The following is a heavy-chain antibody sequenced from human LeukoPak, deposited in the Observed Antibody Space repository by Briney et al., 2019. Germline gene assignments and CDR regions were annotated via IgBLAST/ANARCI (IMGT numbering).Heavy chain of an antibody. J-gene: IGHJ4*02. Sequence: GGSLRLSCAASGFTFNKFGIHWVRQGPGKGLEWMAFRRYDGTEKYYADSVKGRFTVSRDNSKNTVYLQMNSLRVEDTAVYYCAKDGPTTMVNGPFEYWDQGTLVTVSS. D-gene: IGHD5-18*01. CDR2: RRYDGTEK. V-gene: IGHV3-30*02. CDR1: GFTFNKFG. CDR3: AKDGPTTMVNGPFEY.